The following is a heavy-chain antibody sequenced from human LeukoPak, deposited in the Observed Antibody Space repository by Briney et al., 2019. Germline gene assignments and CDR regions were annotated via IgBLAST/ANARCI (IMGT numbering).Heavy chain of an antibody. Sequence: RASVKVSCKASGYTFTSYAMHWVRQAPGQRLEWMGWIVVGSGNTNYAQKFQERVTITRDMSTSTAYMELSSLRSEDTAVYYCAADTSGSYGYWGQGTLVTVSS. CDR2: IVVGSGNT. CDR1: GYTFTSYA. J-gene: IGHJ4*02. D-gene: IGHD1-26*01. V-gene: IGHV1-58*02. CDR3: AADTSGSYGY.